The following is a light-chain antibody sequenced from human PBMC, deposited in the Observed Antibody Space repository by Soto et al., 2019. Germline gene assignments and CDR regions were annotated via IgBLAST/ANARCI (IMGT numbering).Light chain of an antibody. CDR1: QSVYNNY. V-gene: IGKV3-20*01. CDR2: GAS. CDR3: QHYATSLFA. J-gene: IGKJ4*01. Sequence: EIVLTQSPGTLSLSPGERATLFCRASQSVYNNYLAWYQQKSGLAPRLLIYGASSRATGIPDRFSGSGSGTDFTLTISGLEPQDFAVYYCQHYATSLFAFGGATKVAIK.